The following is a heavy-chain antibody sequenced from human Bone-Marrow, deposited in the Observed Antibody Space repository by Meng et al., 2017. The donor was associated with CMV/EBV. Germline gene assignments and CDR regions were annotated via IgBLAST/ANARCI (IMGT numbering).Heavy chain of an antibody. V-gene: IGHV1-2*02. CDR2: INPNSGGT. Sequence: ASVKVSCKASGYTFTGYYMHWVRQAPGQGLEWMGWINPNSGGTNYAQKFQGRVTMTRDTSISTAYMELSRLRSDDTAVYYCARVPWNLELLLNYWGQGTLVTVSS. CDR3: ARVPWNLELLLNY. J-gene: IGHJ4*02. CDR1: GYTFTGYY. D-gene: IGHD3-10*01.